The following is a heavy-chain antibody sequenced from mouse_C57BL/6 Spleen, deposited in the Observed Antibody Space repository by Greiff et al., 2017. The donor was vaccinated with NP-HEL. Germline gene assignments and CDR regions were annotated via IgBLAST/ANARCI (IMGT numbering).Heavy chain of an antibody. J-gene: IGHJ2*01. V-gene: IGHV6-3*01. CDR3: TGDYGSNYLDY. D-gene: IGHD1-1*01. CDR1: GFTFSNYW. Sequence: EVHLVESGGGLVQPGGSMKLSCVASGFTFSNYWMNWVRQSPEKGLEWVAQISLKSDNYESHYAESVKGRFTISRDDSKSSVYQQMNNLRSENSGNYYCTGDYGSNYLDYWGQGTTLTVSS. CDR2: ISLKSDNYES.